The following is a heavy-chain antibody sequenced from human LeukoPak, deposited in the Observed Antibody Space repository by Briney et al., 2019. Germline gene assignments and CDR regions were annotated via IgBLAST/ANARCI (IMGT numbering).Heavy chain of an antibody. V-gene: IGHV4-38-2*02. J-gene: IGHJ4*02. D-gene: IGHD2-8*01. CDR1: GYSISNGYY. CDR3: VRSGTNGWPLDFDY. Sequence: NSSETLPLTCSVSGYSISNGYYWGWIRQPPGKGLQWIASMYHSGSTYYDPSLQSRVTISVDRSKNQFSLDLSSVTAADTAVYYCVRSGTNGWPLDFDYWGQGILVTVSS. CDR2: MYHSGST.